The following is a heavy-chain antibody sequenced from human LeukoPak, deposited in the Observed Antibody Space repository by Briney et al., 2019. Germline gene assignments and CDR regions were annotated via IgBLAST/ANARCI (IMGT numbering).Heavy chain of an antibody. D-gene: IGHD3-22*01. CDR1: GFTFSSYA. J-gene: IGHJ4*02. V-gene: IGHV3-23*01. CDR2: ISGSGGST. Sequence: GGSLRLSCAASGFTFSSYAMSWVRQAPGKGLEWVSAISGSGGSTYYADSVKGRFTISRDNSKNTLYLQVNSLRAEDTAVYYCAKSGSIVVVTDFDYWGQGTLVTVSS. CDR3: AKSGSIVVVTDFDY.